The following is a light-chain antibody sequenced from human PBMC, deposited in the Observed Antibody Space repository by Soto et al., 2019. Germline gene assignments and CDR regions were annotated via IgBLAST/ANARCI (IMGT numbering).Light chain of an antibody. CDR1: QSISSY. Sequence: DIQMTQSPSSLSASVGDRVTITCRASQSISSYLNWYQQKPGKAPELLIYAASSLQSGVPSRFSGSGSGTDFTLTISSLQPEDFATYYCQHSVSITYTFGQGTKLEIK. V-gene: IGKV1-39*01. CDR3: QHSVSITYT. J-gene: IGKJ2*01. CDR2: AAS.